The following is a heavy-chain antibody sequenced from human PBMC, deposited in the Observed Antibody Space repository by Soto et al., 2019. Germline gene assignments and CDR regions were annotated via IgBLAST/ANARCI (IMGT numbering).Heavy chain of an antibody. Sequence: QLQLQESGPGLVKPSETLSLTCTVSGGSITSDTYYWGWIRQPPGKGLEWIGTIYYSGNIYYNPSLKSRVTISVDTSKNQFSLKLTSVTAADTAVYYCARHSPSSNWDRPLDCWGQGTLVTVSS. D-gene: IGHD6-13*01. J-gene: IGHJ4*02. CDR2: IYYSGNI. CDR1: GGSITSDTYY. V-gene: IGHV4-39*01. CDR3: ARHSPSSNWDRPLDC.